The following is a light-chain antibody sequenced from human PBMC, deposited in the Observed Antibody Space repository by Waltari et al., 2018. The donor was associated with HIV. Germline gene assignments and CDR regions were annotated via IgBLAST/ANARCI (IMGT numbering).Light chain of an antibody. CDR2: EVS. CDR1: PIDVGLYNY. J-gene: IGLJ2*01. CDR3: SAYAGRDNLI. Sequence: QSALTQPPSASGSPGQSVTISCTGTPIDVGLYNYVSWYQQHPGKAPKLIIYEVSGRPSGVPDRFSGSKSGHSASLTVSGLQAEDEAEYYCSAYAGRDNLIFGGGTKLTVL. V-gene: IGLV2-8*01.